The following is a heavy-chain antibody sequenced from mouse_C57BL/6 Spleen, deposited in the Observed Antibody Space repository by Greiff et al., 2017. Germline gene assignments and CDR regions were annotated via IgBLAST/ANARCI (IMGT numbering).Heavy chain of an antibody. CDR2: IDPSDSYT. CDR3: ATGTYYFDY. CDR1: GYTFTSYW. J-gene: IGHJ2*01. Sequence: QVQLQQPGAELVKPGASVKLSCKASGYTFTSYWMQWVKQRPGQGLEWIGEIDPSDSYTNYNEKFKGKATLTVDTSSSTAYMQLSSLTSEDSAVYYCATGTYYFDYWGQWTTLTVSS. V-gene: IGHV1-50*01. D-gene: IGHD4-1*01.